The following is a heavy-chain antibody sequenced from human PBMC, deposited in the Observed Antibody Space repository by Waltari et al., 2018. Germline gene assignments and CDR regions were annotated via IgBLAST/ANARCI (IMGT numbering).Heavy chain of an antibody. J-gene: IGHJ4*02. CDR2: IIPICITA. CDR1: GGTFSSYA. CDR3: AREGPDDYGHEADY. D-gene: IGHD4-17*01. V-gene: IGHV1-69*05. Sequence: QIQLVQSGAEVKKPGSSVTVSCKAYGGTFSSYAISWVRPAPGQGLEWLGRIIPICITANYAPKSKGSVTSTTDKSTSTVDKELSSLRSADTAVSYSAREGPDDYGHEADYWGQGTLVTVSS.